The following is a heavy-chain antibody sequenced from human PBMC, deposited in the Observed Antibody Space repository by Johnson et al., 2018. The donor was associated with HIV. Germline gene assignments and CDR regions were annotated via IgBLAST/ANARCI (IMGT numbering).Heavy chain of an antibody. CDR1: GFTFSNAW. D-gene: IGHD4-23*01. CDR3: TTDLGVVGGFDI. CDR2: IKSKTDGGTT. V-gene: IGHV3-15*01. J-gene: IGHJ3*02. Sequence: VQLVESGGGLVKPGGSLRLSCAVSGFTFSNAWMSWVRQAPGKGLEWVGRIKSKTDGGTTDYAAPVKGRFTISRDDSKNTLYLQMNSLKIEDTAVYYCTTDLGVVGGFDIWGQGTMVSVS.